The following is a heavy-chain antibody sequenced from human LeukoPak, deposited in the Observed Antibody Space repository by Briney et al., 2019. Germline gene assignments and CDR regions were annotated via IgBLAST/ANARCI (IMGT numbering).Heavy chain of an antibody. V-gene: IGHV4-4*02. CDR2: IYHSGST. D-gene: IGHD5-12*01. J-gene: IGHJ4*02. CDR1: GGSISSNNW. Sequence: SETLSLTCAVSGGSISSNNWWSWARQPPGKGLEWIGEIYHSGSTSYNPSLMSRVTISIDKSKNQFSLRLSSVTAADTAVYYCARIVTTTYYFDDWGPGTLVSVSS. CDR3: ARIVTTTYYFDD.